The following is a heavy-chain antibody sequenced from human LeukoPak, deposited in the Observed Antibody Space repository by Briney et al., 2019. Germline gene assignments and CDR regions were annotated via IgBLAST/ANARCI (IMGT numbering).Heavy chain of an antibody. V-gene: IGHV4-4*07. D-gene: IGHD1-26*01. Sequence: SETLSLTCTVSGDSVRGYYWSWIRQPAGKGLEWIGRFYTSGSTNYNPSLKSRATMSLDTSKNQFSLKLSSVTAADTAVYYCARAEVSGSQTYGYWGQGTLVTVSS. CDR3: ARAEVSGSQTYGY. CDR2: FYTSGST. CDR1: GDSVRGYY. J-gene: IGHJ4*02.